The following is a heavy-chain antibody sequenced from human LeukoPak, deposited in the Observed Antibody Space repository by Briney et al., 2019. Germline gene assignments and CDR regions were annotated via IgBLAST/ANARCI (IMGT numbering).Heavy chain of an antibody. Sequence: GGSLTLSCAASGFSFSTYYVNWVRQAPGKGLEWVSCISSSSTYIYYSDSVRGRFAISRDNAKNSLYLQMNSLRAEDTAVYYCVRENHGSFDYWGQGSLVTVSS. D-gene: IGHD1-14*01. CDR2: ISSSSTYI. J-gene: IGHJ4*02. CDR3: VRENHGSFDY. CDR1: GFSFSTYY. V-gene: IGHV3-21*01.